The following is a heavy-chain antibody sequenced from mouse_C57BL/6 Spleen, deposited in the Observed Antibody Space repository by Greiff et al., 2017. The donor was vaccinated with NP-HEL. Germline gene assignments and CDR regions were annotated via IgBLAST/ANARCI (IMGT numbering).Heavy chain of an antibody. CDR1: GYTFTSYD. V-gene: IGHV1-85*01. CDR3: ARSGGSSYFDY. D-gene: IGHD1-1*01. Sequence: QVQLKESGPELVKPGASVKLSCKASGYTFTSYDINWVKQRPGQGLEWIGWIYPRDGSTKYNEKFKGKATLTVDTSSSTAYMELHSLTSEDSAVYCCARSGGSSYFDYWGQGTTLTVSS. CDR2: IYPRDGST. J-gene: IGHJ2*01.